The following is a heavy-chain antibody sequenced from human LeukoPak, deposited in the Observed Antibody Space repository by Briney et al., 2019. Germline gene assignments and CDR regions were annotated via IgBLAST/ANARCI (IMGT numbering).Heavy chain of an antibody. Sequence: SETLSLTCAVYGGSFSGYYWSWIRQPPGKGLEWIGEINHSGSTNYNPSLKSRVTISVDTSKNQFSLKLSSVTAADTAVYYCATREGSVYSSSADYWGQGTLVTVSS. D-gene: IGHD6-6*01. CDR3: ATREGSVYSSSADY. J-gene: IGHJ4*02. V-gene: IGHV4-34*01. CDR1: GGSFSGYY. CDR2: INHSGST.